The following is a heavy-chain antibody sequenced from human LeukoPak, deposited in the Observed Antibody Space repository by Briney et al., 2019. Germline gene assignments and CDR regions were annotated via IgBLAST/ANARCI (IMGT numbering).Heavy chain of an antibody. CDR3: ARRGRLGIAAARGGWFDP. V-gene: IGHV4-34*01. J-gene: IGHJ5*02. Sequence: SETLSLTCAVYGGSFSGYYWSWIRQPPGKGLEWIGEINHSGSTNYNPSLKSRVTISVDTSKNQFSLKLSSVTAADTAVCYCARRGRLGIAAARGGWFDPWGQGTLVTVSS. CDR2: INHSGST. CDR1: GGSFSGYY. D-gene: IGHD6-13*01.